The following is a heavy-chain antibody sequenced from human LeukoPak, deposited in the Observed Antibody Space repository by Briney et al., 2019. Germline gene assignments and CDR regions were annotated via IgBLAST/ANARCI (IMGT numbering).Heavy chain of an antibody. CDR1: GFTFSSYG. CDR3: ARPLSGYSYGYPDY. V-gene: IGHV3-33*01. D-gene: IGHD5-18*01. CDR2: ICYDGSNK. Sequence: GGSLRLSCAASGFTFSSYGMHWVRQAPGKGLEWVAVICYDGSNKYYADSVKGRFTISRDNSKNTLYLQMNSLRAEDTAVYYCARPLSGYSYGYPDYWGQGTLVTVSS. J-gene: IGHJ4*02.